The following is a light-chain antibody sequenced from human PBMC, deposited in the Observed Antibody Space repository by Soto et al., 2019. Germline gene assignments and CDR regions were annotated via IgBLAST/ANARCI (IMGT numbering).Light chain of an antibody. CDR2: GAS. V-gene: IGKV1-6*01. CDR1: QSISDF. Sequence: QMTQSPYSLSASVGDRVTITCRASQSISDFLNWYQQKPGKAPKLLIYGASNLQSGVPPRFSGSGSGTDFTLAISSLQPEDSATYYCLQDINYPWTFGQGTKVEIK. J-gene: IGKJ1*01. CDR3: LQDINYPWT.